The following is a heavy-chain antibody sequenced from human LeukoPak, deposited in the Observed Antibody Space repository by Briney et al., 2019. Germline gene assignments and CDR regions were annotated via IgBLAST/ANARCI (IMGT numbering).Heavy chain of an antibody. CDR1: GFTFGSYA. V-gene: IGHV3-23*01. Sequence: GASLRLSCAASGFTFGSYAMSWVRQAPGKGLEWVSAISGSGGSTYYADSVKGRFTISRDNSKNTLYLQMNSLRAEDTAVYYCAKDRRWPGYYFDYWGQGTLVTVSS. CDR2: ISGSGGST. CDR3: AKDRRWPGYYFDY. J-gene: IGHJ4*02. D-gene: IGHD5-24*01.